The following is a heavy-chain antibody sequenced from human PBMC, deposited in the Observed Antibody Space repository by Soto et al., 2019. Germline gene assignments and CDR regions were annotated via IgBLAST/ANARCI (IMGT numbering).Heavy chain of an antibody. CDR3: ARDPTVDTAMAPAYYFDY. CDR1: GFTFSSYS. V-gene: IGHV3-21*01. Sequence: GGSLRLSCAASGFTFSSYSMNWVRQAPGKGLEWVSSISSSSSYIYYADSVKGRFTISRDNAKNSLYLQMNSLRAEDTAVYYCARDPTVDTAMAPAYYFDYWGQGTLVTVSS. CDR2: ISSSSSYI. J-gene: IGHJ4*02. D-gene: IGHD5-18*01.